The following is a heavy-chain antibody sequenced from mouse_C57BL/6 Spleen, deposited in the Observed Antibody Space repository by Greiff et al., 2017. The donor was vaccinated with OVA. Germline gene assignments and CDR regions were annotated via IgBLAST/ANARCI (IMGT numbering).Heavy chain of an antibody. CDR3: ARLSTMVTHYAMDY. D-gene: IGHD2-2*01. Sequence: EVQLQQSGPELVKPGASVKISCKASGYTFTDYYMNWVKQSHGKSLEWIGDINPNNGGTSYNQKFKGKATLTVDKSSSTAYMELRSLTSEDSAVYYCARLSTMVTHYAMDYWGQGTSVTVSS. CDR2: INPNNGGT. V-gene: IGHV1-26*01. J-gene: IGHJ4*01. CDR1: GYTFTDYY.